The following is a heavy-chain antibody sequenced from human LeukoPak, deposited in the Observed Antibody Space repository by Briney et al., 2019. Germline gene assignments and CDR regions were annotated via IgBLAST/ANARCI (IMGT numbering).Heavy chain of an antibody. CDR1: GFTFSSYA. V-gene: IGHV3-23*01. D-gene: IGHD6-13*01. CDR3: AKDVAAAAGYYFDY. CDR2: ISGSGDNT. Sequence: GGSLRPSCAASGFTFSSYAMSWVRQVPGKGLEWVSVISGSGDNTYYADSVKGRFTISRDNSKNMLYLQMNSLRAEDTAVYYCAKDVAAAAGYYFDYWGQGTLVSVSS. J-gene: IGHJ4*02.